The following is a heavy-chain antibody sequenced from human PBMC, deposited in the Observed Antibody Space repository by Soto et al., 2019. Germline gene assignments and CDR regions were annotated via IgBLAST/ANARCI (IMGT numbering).Heavy chain of an antibody. V-gene: IGHV4-39*07. D-gene: IGHD6-13*01. CDR1: GGSISSFTYY. J-gene: IGHJ3*02. Sequence: ETLSLTCSVSGGSISSFTYYWGWIRQPPGKGLEWIGTVYYNENTYYNPSLKSRVTITVDTAKNQFSLKLSSVTAADTAVYYCARSIAAAAPAFDIWGQGTMVTVSS. CDR2: VYYNENT. CDR3: ARSIAAAAPAFDI.